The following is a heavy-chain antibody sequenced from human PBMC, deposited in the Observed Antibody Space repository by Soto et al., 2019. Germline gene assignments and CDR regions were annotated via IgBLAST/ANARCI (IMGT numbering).Heavy chain of an antibody. CDR2: ISFDGTTK. CDR1: GFTFSSYA. Sequence: QVQLVESGGGVVQPGRSLRLSCAASGFTFSSYAMLWVRQAPGKGLECVAVISFDGTTKYYADSVRGQFTISRDNSKDTLYLQMNSLKTEDTAVYYCATDLGAAVPPYGIDVWGQGTTVTVSS. CDR3: ATDLGAAVPPYGIDV. V-gene: IGHV3-30-3*01. J-gene: IGHJ6*02. D-gene: IGHD6-13*01.